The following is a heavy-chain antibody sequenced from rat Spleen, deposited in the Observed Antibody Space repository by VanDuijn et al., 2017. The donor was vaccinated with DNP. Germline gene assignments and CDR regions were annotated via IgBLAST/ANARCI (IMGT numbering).Heavy chain of an antibody. Sequence: EVQLQESGPGLVKPSQSLSLTCSVTGYSITSNYWGWIRKFPGNKMEWIGHISYSGSTSYNPSLKSRISITSDTSKNQLFLQLNSVTTEETATYYCARGGYDGSYYYEGFAYWGQGTLVTVSS. J-gene: IGHJ3*01. CDR3: ARGGYDGSYYYEGFAY. V-gene: IGHV3-1*01. CDR1: GYSITSNY. CDR2: ISYSGST. D-gene: IGHD1-12*02.